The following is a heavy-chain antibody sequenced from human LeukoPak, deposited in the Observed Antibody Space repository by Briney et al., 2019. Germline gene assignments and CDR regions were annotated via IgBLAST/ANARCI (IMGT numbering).Heavy chain of an antibody. CDR3: AKDILEFGYSSGDKYFQH. J-gene: IGHJ1*01. Sequence: GGSLRLSCAASGFTFSSYAMSWVRQAPGKGLEWVPATSGSGGSTYYADSVKGRFTISRDNSKNTLYLQMNSLRAEDTAVYYCAKDILEFGYSSGDKYFQHWGQGTLVTVSS. D-gene: IGHD6-19*01. CDR2: TSGSGGST. V-gene: IGHV3-23*01. CDR1: GFTFSSYA.